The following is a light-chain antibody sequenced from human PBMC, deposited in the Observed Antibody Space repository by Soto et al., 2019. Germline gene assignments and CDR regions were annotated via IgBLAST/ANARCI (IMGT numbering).Light chain of an antibody. J-gene: IGLJ1*01. Sequence: QSVLAQPASVSGSPGQSITISCTGTSSDVGGYIYVSWYQQHPGKAPKLMIYDVTSRPSGVSYRFSGSKSGNTASLTISGLQAGDEADYYCSSYTTSSSYVFGTGTKVTVL. CDR1: SSDVGGYIY. CDR3: SSYTTSSSYV. CDR2: DVT. V-gene: IGLV2-14*01.